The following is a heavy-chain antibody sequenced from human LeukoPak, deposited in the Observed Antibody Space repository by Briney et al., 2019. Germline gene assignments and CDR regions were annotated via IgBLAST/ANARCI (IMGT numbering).Heavy chain of an antibody. J-gene: IGHJ3*02. CDR2: IYYSGST. CDR3: ARQSGGNGGSAFDI. Sequence: SQTLSLTCTVSGGSISSSSYYWGWIRQPPGKGLEWIGSIYYSGSTYYNPSLKSRVTISVDTSKNQFSLKLSSVTAADTAVYYCARQSGGNGGSAFDIWGQGTMVTVSS. V-gene: IGHV4-39*01. D-gene: IGHD4-23*01. CDR1: GGSISSSSYY.